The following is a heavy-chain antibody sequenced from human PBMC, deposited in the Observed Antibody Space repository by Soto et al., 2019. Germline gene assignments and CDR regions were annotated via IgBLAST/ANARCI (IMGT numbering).Heavy chain of an antibody. CDR3: ARGYDFWSGYPLPLYYYYYGMDV. V-gene: IGHV3-21*01. D-gene: IGHD3-3*01. CDR1: GFNFSDHY. CDR2: ISSSSSYI. Sequence: GGSLRLSCAASGFNFSDHYMNWVRQAPGKGLEWVSSISSSSSYIYYADSVTGRFTISRDNAKNSRYLQMNSLRAEDTAVYYCARGYDFWSGYPLPLYYYYYGMDVWGQGTTVTVSS. J-gene: IGHJ6*02.